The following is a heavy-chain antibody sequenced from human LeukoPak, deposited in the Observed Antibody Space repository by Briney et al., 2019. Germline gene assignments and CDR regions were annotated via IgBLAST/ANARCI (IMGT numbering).Heavy chain of an antibody. CDR2: IYYSGST. J-gene: IGHJ4*02. Sequence: SETLSLTCTVSGGSISSSSYYWGWIRQPPGKGLEWIGSIYYSGSTYYNPSLKSRVTISVDTSKNQFSLKLSSVTAADTAVYYCATRRQWLERGYFDYWGQGTLVTVSS. CDR3: ATRRQWLERGYFDY. CDR1: GGSISSSSYY. D-gene: IGHD6-19*01. V-gene: IGHV4-39*01.